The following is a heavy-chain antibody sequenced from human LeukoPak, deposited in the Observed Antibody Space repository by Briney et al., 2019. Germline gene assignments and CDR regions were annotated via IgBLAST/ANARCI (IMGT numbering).Heavy chain of an antibody. CDR1: GFTFSSYA. Sequence: GGSLRLSCAASGFTFSSYAMTWVRQAPGKGLEWVAFISYDGSTKYYADSVKGRFTISRDDSKNTLYLQMNSLRAEDTAFYYCARGEAVALSDYWGQGTLVTVSS. CDR3: ARGEAVALSDY. CDR2: ISYDGSTK. D-gene: IGHD6-19*01. J-gene: IGHJ4*02. V-gene: IGHV3-30-3*01.